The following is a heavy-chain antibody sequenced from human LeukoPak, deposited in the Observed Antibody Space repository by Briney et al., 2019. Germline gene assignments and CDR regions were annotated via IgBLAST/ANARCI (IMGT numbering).Heavy chain of an antibody. V-gene: IGHV3-15*01. Sequence: GGSLRLSCAASGFTFSNAWMSWVRQAPGKGLEWVGRIKSKTDGGTTDYAAPVKGRFTISRDDSKNTLYLQMNSLRTEDTAVYYCARATSPLAPNWFDPWGQGTLVTVSS. J-gene: IGHJ5*02. CDR2: IKSKTDGGTT. CDR3: ARATSPLAPNWFDP. D-gene: IGHD6-6*01. CDR1: GFTFSNAW.